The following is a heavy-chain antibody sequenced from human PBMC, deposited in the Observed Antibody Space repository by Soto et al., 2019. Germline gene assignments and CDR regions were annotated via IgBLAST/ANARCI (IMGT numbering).Heavy chain of an antibody. Sequence: EVQLVESGGGLVQPGGSLRLSCAASGFTFSSYAMHWVRQAPGKGLEYVSAISSNGGSTYYANSVKGIFTISRDNSKNALYRQMGSLRAEDMAVYYCARARTPLGAGSFDYWGQGTLVTVSS. CDR3: ARARTPLGAGSFDY. CDR2: ISSNGGST. V-gene: IGHV3-64*01. J-gene: IGHJ4*02. D-gene: IGHD4-17*01. CDR1: GFTFSSYA.